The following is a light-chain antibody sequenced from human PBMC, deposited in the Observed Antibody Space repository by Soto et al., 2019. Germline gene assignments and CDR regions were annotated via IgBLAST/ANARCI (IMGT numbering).Light chain of an antibody. Sequence: EIVLTQSPGTLSLSPGERATLSCRASQSVSSNYLAWYQQKPGQAPRLLIYAASNRATGIPDRFSGSGSGTDFTLTTSRLEPEDFAVYYCQQYGTSPPRVTFGGGTKVEIK. CDR3: QQYGTSPPRVT. CDR1: QSVSSNY. V-gene: IGKV3-20*01. J-gene: IGKJ4*01. CDR2: AAS.